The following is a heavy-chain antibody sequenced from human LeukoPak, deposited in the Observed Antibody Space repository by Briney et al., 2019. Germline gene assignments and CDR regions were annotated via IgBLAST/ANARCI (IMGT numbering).Heavy chain of an antibody. Sequence: GGSLRLSCAASGFAFSHYGLHWVRQAPGKGLEWVAVISFDGKNKNYADSVKGRFTISRDNSKDMLYLQMDSLRAEDSALYYCAKDRNFGPYYYYMDVWGKGTTVTVSS. D-gene: IGHD1-1*01. CDR2: ISFDGKNK. V-gene: IGHV3-30*18. CDR1: GFAFSHYG. CDR3: AKDRNFGPYYYYMDV. J-gene: IGHJ6*03.